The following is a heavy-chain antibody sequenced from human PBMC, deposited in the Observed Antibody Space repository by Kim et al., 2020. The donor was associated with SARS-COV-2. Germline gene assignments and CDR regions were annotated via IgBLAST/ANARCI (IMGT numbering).Heavy chain of an antibody. CDR2: ISSSGSTI. CDR1: GFTFSDYY. Sequence: GGSLRLSCAASGFTFSDYYMSWIRQAPGKGLEWVSYISSSGSTIYYADSVKGRFTISRDNAKNSLYLQMNSLRAEDTAVYYCASLYGSGSYYSDYFDYWGQGTLVTVSS. J-gene: IGHJ4*02. CDR3: ASLYGSGSYYSDYFDY. V-gene: IGHV3-11*01. D-gene: IGHD3-10*01.